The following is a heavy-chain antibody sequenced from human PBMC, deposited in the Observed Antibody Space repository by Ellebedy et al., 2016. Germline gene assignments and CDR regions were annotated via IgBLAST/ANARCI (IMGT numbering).Heavy chain of an antibody. V-gene: IGHV3-30*18. D-gene: IGHD3-3*01. J-gene: IGHJ3*02. CDR1: GFTFSSYG. Sequence: GGSLRLXXAASGFTFSSYGMHWVRQAPGKGLEWVAVISYDGSNKYYADSVKGRFTISRDNSKNTLYLQMNSLRAEDTAVYYCANKGIFGVTHAFDIWGQGTMVTVSS. CDR2: ISYDGSNK. CDR3: ANKGIFGVTHAFDI.